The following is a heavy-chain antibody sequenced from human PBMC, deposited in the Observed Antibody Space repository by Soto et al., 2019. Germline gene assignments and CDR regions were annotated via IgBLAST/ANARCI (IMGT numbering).Heavy chain of an antibody. CDR2: IYHSGST. J-gene: IGHJ3*02. CDR3: ASRYYYDSSGYYSDAFDI. V-gene: IGHV4-30-2*01. Sequence: SETLSLTCAVSGGSISSGGYSWSWIRQPPGKGLEWIGYIYHSGSTYYNPSLKSRVTISVDRSKNQFSLKLSSVTAADTAVYYCASRYYYDSSGYYSDAFDIWGQGTMVTVSS. CDR1: GGSISSGGYS. D-gene: IGHD3-22*01.